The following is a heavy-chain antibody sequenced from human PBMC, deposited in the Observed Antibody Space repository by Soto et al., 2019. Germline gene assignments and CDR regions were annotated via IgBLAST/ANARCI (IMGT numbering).Heavy chain of an antibody. CDR3: GHLKTDTEVTPAPPLFDS. CDR2: LSHSGRT. D-gene: IGHD2-2*01. J-gene: IGHJ4*02. Sequence: SETLSLICAVSGFSISSDSYWGWMRQSPGKGLEWIGTLSHSGRTFYNPSPKSRVTMSADTTKNQFSLSLTSVTAADTAVYYCGHLKTDTEVTPAPPLFDSWGQGTLVPGS. V-gene: IGHV4-38-2*01. CDR1: GFSISSDSY.